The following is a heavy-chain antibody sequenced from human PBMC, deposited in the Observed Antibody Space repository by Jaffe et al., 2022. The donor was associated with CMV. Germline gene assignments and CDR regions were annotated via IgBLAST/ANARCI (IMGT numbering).Heavy chain of an antibody. CDR2: ISGSGGST. Sequence: EVQLLESGGGLVQPGGSLRLSCAASGFTFSSYAMSWVRQAPGKGLEWVSAISGSGGSTYYADSVKGRFTISRDNSKNTLYLQMNSLRAEDTAVYYCAKFLRIWSAKVGVGDAFDIWGQGTMVTVSS. CDR1: GFTFSSYA. J-gene: IGHJ3*02. D-gene: IGHD3-3*02. CDR3: AKFLRIWSAKVGVGDAFDI. V-gene: IGHV3-23*01.